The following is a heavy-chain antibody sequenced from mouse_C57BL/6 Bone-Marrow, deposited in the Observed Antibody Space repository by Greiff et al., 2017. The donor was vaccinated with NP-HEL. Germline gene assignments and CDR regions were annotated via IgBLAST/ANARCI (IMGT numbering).Heavy chain of an antibody. CDR3: ARSGYYYGSSPLFAY. J-gene: IGHJ3*01. CDR2: IYPRSGNT. V-gene: IGHV1-81*01. D-gene: IGHD1-1*01. Sequence: VKLQQSGAELARPGASVKLSCKASGYTFTSYGISWVKQRTGQGLEWIGEIYPRSGNTYYNEKFKGKATLTADKSSSTAYMELRSLTSEDSAVYFCARSGYYYGSSPLFAYWGQGTLVTVSA. CDR1: GYTFTSYG.